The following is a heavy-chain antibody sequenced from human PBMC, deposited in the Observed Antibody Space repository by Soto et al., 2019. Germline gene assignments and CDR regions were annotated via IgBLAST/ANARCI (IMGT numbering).Heavy chain of an antibody. Sequence: TGGSLRLSCAASGFTFSTYAMTWVRQAPGKGLEWVSAISASGGSTYYADSVKGRFTISRDNSKNTLYLQMNSLRAEDTAVYYCAKGLALAVAGTLRFDPWGQGTLVTVSS. CDR1: GFTFSTYA. CDR2: ISASGGST. CDR3: AKGLALAVAGTLRFDP. D-gene: IGHD6-19*01. V-gene: IGHV3-23*01. J-gene: IGHJ5*02.